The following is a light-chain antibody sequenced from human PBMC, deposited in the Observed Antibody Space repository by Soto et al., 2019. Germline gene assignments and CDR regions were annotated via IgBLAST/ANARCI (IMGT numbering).Light chain of an antibody. Sequence: DIQMTQSPSSLSASVGDRVTITCRASQDISDYLNWYQQKPGKAPKLLIYDASNLETGVPSRFSGGGSGTDFTFTISSLQPEDIATYYCQQFDNHPITFGQGTRLEIK. V-gene: IGKV1-33*01. CDR1: QDISDY. CDR3: QQFDNHPIT. CDR2: DAS. J-gene: IGKJ5*01.